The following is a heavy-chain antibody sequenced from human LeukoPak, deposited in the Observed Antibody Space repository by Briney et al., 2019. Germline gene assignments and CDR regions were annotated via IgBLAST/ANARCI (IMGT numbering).Heavy chain of an antibody. CDR2: ISYDGSNK. J-gene: IGHJ5*02. V-gene: IGHV3-30-3*01. D-gene: IGHD3-10*01. CDR1: GFTFSSYA. Sequence: PGGSLRLSCAASGFTFSSYAMHWVRQAPGKGLEWVAVISYDGSNKYYADSVKGRFTISRDNSKNTLYLQMNSLRAEDTAVYYCARGIPYVILWFGELTWGQGTLVTVSS. CDR3: ARGIPYVILWFGELT.